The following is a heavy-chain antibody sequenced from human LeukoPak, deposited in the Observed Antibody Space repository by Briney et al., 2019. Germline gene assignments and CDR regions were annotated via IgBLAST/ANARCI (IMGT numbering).Heavy chain of an antibody. J-gene: IGHJ3*02. CDR3: ARDVTMIVVVSHAFDI. V-gene: IGHV3-21*01. CDR1: GFTFSSYS. CDR2: ISSSSSYI. D-gene: IGHD3-22*01. Sequence: PGGSLRLSCAASGFTFSSYSMNSVPQAPGKGLEGVSSISSSSSYIYYADSVKGRFTISRDNAKNSLYLQMNSLRAEDTAVYYCARDVTMIVVVSHAFDIWGQGTMVTVSS.